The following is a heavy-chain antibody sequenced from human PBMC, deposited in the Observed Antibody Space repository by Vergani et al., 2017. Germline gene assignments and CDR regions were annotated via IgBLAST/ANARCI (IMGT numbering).Heavy chain of an antibody. CDR1: AFTFNTYS. V-gene: IGHV3-23*01. Sequence: EVQLLESGGGVIQPGKSLRLSCTVSAFTFNTYSMSWLRQSPKKGLEWLSGISGSGKSTFYADSVKGRFTISRDNSNDTLYLQMNRLTIEDSAVYYWAQVGIVVVPGGIPRIWGRGTLVTVSS. D-gene: IGHD2-15*01. CDR3: AQVGIVVVPGGIPRI. CDR2: ISGSGKST. J-gene: IGHJ4*02.